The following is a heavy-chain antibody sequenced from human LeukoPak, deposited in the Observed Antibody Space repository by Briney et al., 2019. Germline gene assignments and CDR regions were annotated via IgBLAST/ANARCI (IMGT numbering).Heavy chain of an antibody. V-gene: IGHV5-51*01. Sequence: GESLKISCQGSGYTFTTYWIGWVRQMPGKGLEWMGIIHPGDSDIRYSPSLKGQVTISADKSISTAYLQWSNLKASDTAMYYCARQITISHFDYWGQGTLVTVSS. CDR3: ARQITISHFDY. CDR1: GYTFTTYW. J-gene: IGHJ4*02. D-gene: IGHD3-3*01. CDR2: IHPGDSDI.